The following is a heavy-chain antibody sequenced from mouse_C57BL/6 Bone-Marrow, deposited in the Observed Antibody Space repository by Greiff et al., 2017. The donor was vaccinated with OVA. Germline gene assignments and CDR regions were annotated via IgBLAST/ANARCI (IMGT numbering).Heavy chain of an antibody. Sequence: SDAELVKPGASVKISCKASGYTFTDHTIHWMKQRPEQGLEWIGNIYPRDGSTKYNEKFKGKATLTADKSSSTAYMQLNSLTSEDSAVYFCARKGYSIYYAMDYWGQGTSVTVSS. CDR1: GYTFTDHT. CDR2: IYPRDGST. CDR3: ARKGYSIYYAMDY. J-gene: IGHJ4*01. V-gene: IGHV1-78*01. D-gene: IGHD2-5*01.